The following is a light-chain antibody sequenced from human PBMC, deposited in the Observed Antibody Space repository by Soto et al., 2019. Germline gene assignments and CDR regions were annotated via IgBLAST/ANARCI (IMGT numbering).Light chain of an antibody. J-gene: IGKJ2*01. CDR3: QQYSNSPYT. CDR1: QSVNSNY. Sequence: ELVLTQSPGTLSLSPGERATLSCRASQSVNSNYLAWYQQRPGQAPRLLIYGASSRATGIPVRFSGSGSGTDFTLTISRLEPEDFAVYYCQQYSNSPYTFGQGTKLDIK. CDR2: GAS. V-gene: IGKV3-20*01.